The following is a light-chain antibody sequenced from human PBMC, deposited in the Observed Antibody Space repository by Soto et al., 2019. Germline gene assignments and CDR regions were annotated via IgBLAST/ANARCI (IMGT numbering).Light chain of an antibody. CDR3: QHYDISLFA. Sequence: EIALTQSPGTLSVSPGERATLSCRASQSVSSNLAWYQQKPGQAPRLLIYGASSRATGIPDRFSGSGFGTDSTLTISRLEPEDFAVYYCQHYDISLFAFGPGTKVDIK. CDR1: QSVSSN. J-gene: IGKJ3*01. V-gene: IGKV3-20*01. CDR2: GAS.